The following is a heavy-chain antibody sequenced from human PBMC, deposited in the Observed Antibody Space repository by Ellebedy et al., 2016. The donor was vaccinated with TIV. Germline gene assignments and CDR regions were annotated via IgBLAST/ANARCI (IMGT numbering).Heavy chain of an antibody. CDR3: ARDRGSHYYDSSGEFDY. V-gene: IGHV4-59*12. CDR2: IYYSGST. J-gene: IGHJ4*02. D-gene: IGHD3-22*01. Sequence: SVTLSLTCTVSGGSISSYYWSWIRQPPGKGLEWIGYIYYSGSTNYNPSLKSRVTISVDTSKNQFSLKLSSVTAADTAVYYCARDRGSHYYDSSGEFDYWGQGTLVTVSS. CDR1: GGSISSYY.